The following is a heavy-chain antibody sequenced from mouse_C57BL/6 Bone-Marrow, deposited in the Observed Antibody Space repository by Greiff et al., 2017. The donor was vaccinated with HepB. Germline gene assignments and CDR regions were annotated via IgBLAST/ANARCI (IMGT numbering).Heavy chain of an antibody. CDR1: GFSLTSYA. CDR2: IWTGGGT. CDR3: ARNSGVRDSSGYGFAY. Sequence: VKLVESGPGLVAPSQSLSITCTVSGFSLTSYAISWVRQPPGKGLEWLGVIWTGGGTNYNSALKSRLSISKDNSKSQVFLKMNSLQTDDTARYYCARNSGVRDSSGYGFAYWGQGTLVTVSA. J-gene: IGHJ3*01. V-gene: IGHV2-9-1*01. D-gene: IGHD3-2*02.